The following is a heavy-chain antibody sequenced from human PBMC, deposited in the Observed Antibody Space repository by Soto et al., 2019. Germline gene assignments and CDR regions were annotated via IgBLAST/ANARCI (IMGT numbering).Heavy chain of an antibody. D-gene: IGHD1-26*01. J-gene: IGHJ4*02. CDR2: ISYDGSNK. CDR3: AKHAHFEGAAHIDY. V-gene: IGHV3-30*18. CDR1: GFSFRSYG. Sequence: QVQLVESGGGVVQPGRSLRLSCAASGFSFRSYGMYWVRQAPGKGLEWVAVISYDGSNKYYADSVKGRFTISRDNSKNTVYLQMNSLRAEDLAVYYCAKHAHFEGAAHIDYWGQGTLVTVSS.